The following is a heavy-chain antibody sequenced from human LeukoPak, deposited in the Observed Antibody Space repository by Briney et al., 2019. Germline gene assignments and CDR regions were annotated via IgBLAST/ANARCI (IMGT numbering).Heavy chain of an antibody. J-gene: IGHJ6*02. V-gene: IGHV1-18*01. CDR2: TYNGNT. Sequence: ASVKVSCKASGYTLTSFGITCVRQAPGQGLEWMGWTYNGNTNYAQKLQGRVAMTTDTSTSTAYMELRSLTSDDTAVYYCARRYYYGMDVWGQGTTVTVSS. CDR3: ARRYYYGMDV. CDR1: GYTLTSFG.